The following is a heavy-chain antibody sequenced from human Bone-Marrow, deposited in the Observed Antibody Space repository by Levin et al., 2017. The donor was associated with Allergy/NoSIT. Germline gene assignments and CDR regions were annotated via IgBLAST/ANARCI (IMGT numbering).Heavy chain of an antibody. CDR2: ISDSGDAT. D-gene: IGHD6-19*01. V-gene: IGHV3-23*01. CDR3: ARQGDSSGWFLAY. CDR1: GFTFSVYA. J-gene: IGHJ4*02. Sequence: AGGSLRLSCAASGFTFSVYAMSWVRQAPGEGLEWVSLISDSGDATYYAGSVKGRFTISRDNSKKTLYLQMNSLRVEDTALYYCARQGDSSGWFLAYWGQGTLVTVSS.